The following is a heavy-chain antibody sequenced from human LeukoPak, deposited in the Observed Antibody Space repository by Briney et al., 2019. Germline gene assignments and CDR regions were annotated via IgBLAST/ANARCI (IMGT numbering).Heavy chain of an antibody. J-gene: IGHJ6*02. CDR1: GFTFSSYS. D-gene: IGHD6-13*01. V-gene: IGHV3-48*04. CDR3: AREMSSSWYLIHYYYYYGMDV. CDR2: ISSSSSTI. Sequence: GGSLRLSCAASGFTFSSYSMNWVRQAPGKGLEWVSYISSSSSTIYYADSVKGRFTISRDNAKNSLYLQMNSLRAEDTAVYYCAREMSSSWYLIHYYYYYGMDVWGQGTTVTVSS.